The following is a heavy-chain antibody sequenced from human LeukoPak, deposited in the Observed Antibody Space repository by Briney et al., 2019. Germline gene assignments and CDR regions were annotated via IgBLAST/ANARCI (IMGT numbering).Heavy chain of an antibody. CDR3: ARILAYCGGDCYSTVGYFDY. Sequence: GGSLRLSCAASGFTFSSYSMNWVRQAPGKGLEWVSYISSSSSTIYYADSVKGRFTISRDNAKNSLYLQMNSLRDEDTAVYYCARILAYCGGDCYSTVGYFDYWGQGTLVTVSS. J-gene: IGHJ4*02. V-gene: IGHV3-48*02. CDR1: GFTFSSYS. D-gene: IGHD2-21*02. CDR2: ISSSSSTI.